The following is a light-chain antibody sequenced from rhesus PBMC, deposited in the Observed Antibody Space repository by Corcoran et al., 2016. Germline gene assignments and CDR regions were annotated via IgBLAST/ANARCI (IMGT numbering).Light chain of an antibody. CDR3: QQGYNTPWT. Sequence: DIQMTQSPSSLSASVGDKVTITCRASQGISSWLAWYQQKPGKAPELLIYAASSLQSGVPSRFSGSGSGTDYTLTISSLQPEDFTTYYCQQGYNTPWTFGQGTKVEIK. CDR2: AAS. CDR1: QGISSW. V-gene: IGKV1-18*01. J-gene: IGKJ1*01.